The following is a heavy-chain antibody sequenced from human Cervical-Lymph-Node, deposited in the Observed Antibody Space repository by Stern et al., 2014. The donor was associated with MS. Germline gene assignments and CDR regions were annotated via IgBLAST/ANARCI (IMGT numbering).Heavy chain of an antibody. CDR1: RLLFSEYG. CDR3: AKDIRFAPMDV. V-gene: IGHV3-30*18. J-gene: IGHJ6*02. Sequence: QVQLVESGGGVVQPWTSLRLSCAASRLLFSEYGMYWVRQAQGKGLERVTVISDDGSRKHYADSVNGRFTIFRDNSKNTVYLQMNSLRAEDTAVYYCAKDIRFAPMDVWGQGTTVTVSS. D-gene: IGHD3-3*01. CDR2: ISDDGSRK.